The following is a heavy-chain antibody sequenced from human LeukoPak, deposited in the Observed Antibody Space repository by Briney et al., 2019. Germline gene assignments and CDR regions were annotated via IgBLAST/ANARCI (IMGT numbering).Heavy chain of an antibody. J-gene: IGHJ4*02. D-gene: IGHD1-1*01. CDR2: IRYDGSNK. CDR1: GFTFSSYG. Sequence: GGSLRLSCAASGFTFSSYGMHWVRQAPGKGLEWVAFIRYDGSNKYYADSVKGRFTISRDNSKNTLYLQMNSLTAKDAATYYCGRATGTLGSWGQGTLVTVSS. CDR3: GRATGTLGS. V-gene: IGHV3-30*02.